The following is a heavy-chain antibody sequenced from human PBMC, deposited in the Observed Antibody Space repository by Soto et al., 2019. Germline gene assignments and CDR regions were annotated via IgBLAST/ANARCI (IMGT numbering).Heavy chain of an antibody. CDR1: GGTFSNYG. V-gene: IGHV1-69*01. CDR2: IIPIFRSA. Sequence: QVHLVQSGAEVKTPGSSVNVSCKSSGGTFSNYGISWVIQAPGQGLEWMGGIIPIFRSANYAQKFQGRVTITADESTSTDYMELSSLTSEDTAMYYCARDRYYDNVGYNYASAYWGQGTLVTVAA. CDR3: ARDRYYDNVGYNYASAY. D-gene: IGHD3-22*01. J-gene: IGHJ4*02.